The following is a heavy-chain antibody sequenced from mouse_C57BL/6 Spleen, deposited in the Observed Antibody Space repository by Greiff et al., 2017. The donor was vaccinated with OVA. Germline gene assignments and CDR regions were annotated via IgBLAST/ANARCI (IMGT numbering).Heavy chain of an antibody. CDR2: IWRGGST. CDR3: AKMERAHYYAMDY. CDR1: GFSLTSYG. J-gene: IGHJ4*01. Sequence: QVQLKESGPGLVQPSQSLSITCTVSGFSLTSYGVHWVRQSPGKGLEWLGVIWRGGSTDYNAAFMSRLSITKDNSKSQVFFKMNSLQADDTAIYYGAKMERAHYYAMDYWGQGTSVTVSS. V-gene: IGHV2-5*01.